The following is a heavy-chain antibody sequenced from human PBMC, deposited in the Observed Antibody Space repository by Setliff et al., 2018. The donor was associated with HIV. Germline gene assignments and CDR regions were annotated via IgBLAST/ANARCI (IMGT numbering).Heavy chain of an antibody. D-gene: IGHD3-10*01. Sequence: GGSLRLSCAASGFRFSGYYMHWVRQAPGKGLEWVSLISWDGGSTYYADSVKGRFTISRDNSKNSLYLQMNSLRTEDTALYYCAKDGGRGEDYYYYMDVWGKGTTVTVSS. J-gene: IGHJ6*03. CDR1: GFRFSGYY. V-gene: IGHV3-43*01. CDR3: AKDGGRGEDYYYYMDV. CDR2: ISWDGGST.